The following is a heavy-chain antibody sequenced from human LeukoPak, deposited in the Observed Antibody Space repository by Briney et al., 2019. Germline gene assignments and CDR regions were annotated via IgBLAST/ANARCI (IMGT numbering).Heavy chain of an antibody. CDR2: TYYSGST. CDR3: AREPYDSSGHYGMDV. Sequence: PSETLSLTCAISDEPFSGYYWGWIRQPPGKGLEWIGYTYYSGSTNYNPSLKSRVTISVDTSKNQFSLKLSSVTAADTAVYYCAREPYDSSGHYGMDVWGQGTTVTVSS. J-gene: IGHJ6*02. D-gene: IGHD3-22*01. V-gene: IGHV4-59*01. CDR1: DEPFSGYY.